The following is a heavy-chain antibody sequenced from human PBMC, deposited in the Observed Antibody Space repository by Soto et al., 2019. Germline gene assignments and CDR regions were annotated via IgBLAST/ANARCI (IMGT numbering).Heavy chain of an antibody. CDR2: ISYDGSNK. V-gene: IGHV3-30-3*01. D-gene: IGHD3-9*01. CDR1: GFTFSRYA. CDR3: ARDREYYDILTGYPYYYYGIDV. J-gene: IGHJ6*02. Sequence: GGSLRLSCAASGFTFSRYAMHWVRQAPGKGLEWVAVISYDGSNKYYADSVKGRFTISRDNSKNTLYLQMNSLRAEDTAVYYCARDREYYDILTGYPYYYYGIDVWGQGTTVTVSS.